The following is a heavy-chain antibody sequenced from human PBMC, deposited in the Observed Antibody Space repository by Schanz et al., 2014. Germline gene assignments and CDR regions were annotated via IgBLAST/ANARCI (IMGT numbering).Heavy chain of an antibody. J-gene: IGHJ4*02. Sequence: EAQLLESGGGLVQPGGSLRLSCAASGFNFKAYAMSWVRQAPGKGLEWVSGIEFSGGTTYYADSVKGRFTISRDNSKSILYLQMNSLRAEDTAVYYCAKAGSGWSTAGYYYWGQGTLVAVAS. CDR3: AKAGSGWSTAGYYY. D-gene: IGHD6-19*01. CDR1: GFNFKAYA. V-gene: IGHV3-23*01. CDR2: IEFSGGTT.